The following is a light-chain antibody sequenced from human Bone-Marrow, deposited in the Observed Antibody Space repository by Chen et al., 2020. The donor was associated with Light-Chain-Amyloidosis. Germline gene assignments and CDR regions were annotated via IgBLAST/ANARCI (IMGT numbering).Light chain of an antibody. V-gene: IGLV3-21*02. Sequence: SYVLTQPSSVSVAPGQTATIACGGNNIGSTSVHWYQQTPGQAPLLVVYDDSDRPSGIPERLSGSNSGKTATLTIGRVEAGDEADYYCQVWDRSSDRPVFGGGTKLTVL. CDR3: QVWDRSSDRPV. CDR1: NIGSTS. J-gene: IGLJ3*02. CDR2: DDS.